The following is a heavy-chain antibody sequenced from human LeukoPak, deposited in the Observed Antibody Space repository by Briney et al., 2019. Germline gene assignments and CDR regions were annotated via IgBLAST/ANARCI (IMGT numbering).Heavy chain of an antibody. V-gene: IGHV1-69*13. J-gene: IGHJ4*02. CDR1: GGTFSSYA. CDR2: IIPIFGTA. Sequence: ASVKVSCKASGGTFSSYAISWVRQAPGQGLEWMGGIIPIFGTANYAQKFQGRVTITADESTSTAYMELSSLRSEDTAVYYCARERGRGRDSPWFDYWGQGTLVTVSS. CDR3: ARERGRGRDSPWFDY. D-gene: IGHD1-26*01.